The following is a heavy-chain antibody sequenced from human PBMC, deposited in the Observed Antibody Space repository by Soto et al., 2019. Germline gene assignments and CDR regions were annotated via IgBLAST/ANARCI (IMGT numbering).Heavy chain of an antibody. V-gene: IGHV1-69*12. CDR2: IMPVFPTP. CDR3: ARDKDRLQLGGNYYYILDV. D-gene: IGHD5-12*01. Sequence: QVPLEQSGAEVQKPGSSVKVSCKASGGTFSSSAFSWVRQAPGQGLEWMGGIMPVFPTPDYAQKFQDRVTITADASTSTTNMELSGLRSEDTAIYYCARDKDRLQLGGNYYYILDVWGQGTTVIVSS. J-gene: IGHJ6*02. CDR1: GGTFSSSA.